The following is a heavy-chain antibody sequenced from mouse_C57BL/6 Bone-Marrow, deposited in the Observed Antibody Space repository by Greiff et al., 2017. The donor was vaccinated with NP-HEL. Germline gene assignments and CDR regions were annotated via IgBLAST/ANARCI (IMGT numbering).Heavy chain of an antibody. D-gene: IGHD2-1*01. J-gene: IGHJ2*01. V-gene: IGHV1-50*01. CDR3: AGSLLWYFDY. CDR2: IDPSDSYT. Sequence: VQLQQSGAELVKPGASVKLSCKASGYTFTSYWMQWVKQRPGQGLEWIGEIDPSDSYTNYNQKFKGKATLTVDTSSSTAYMQLSSLTSEDSAVYYCAGSLLWYFDYWGQGTTLTVSS. CDR1: GYTFTSYW.